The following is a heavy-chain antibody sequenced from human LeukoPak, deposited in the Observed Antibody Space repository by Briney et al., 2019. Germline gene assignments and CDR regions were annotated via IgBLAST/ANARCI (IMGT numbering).Heavy chain of an antibody. V-gene: IGHV1-69*13. D-gene: IGHD3-9*01. CDR3: AKDPRYFDSDY. CDR1: GGTFSSYA. Sequence: ASVKVSCKASGGTFSSYAISWVRQAPGQGLEWMGGIIPIFGTANYAQKFQGRVTITADESTSTAYMELNSLRAEDTAVYYCAKDPRYFDSDYWGQGTLVTVSS. CDR2: IIPIFGTA. J-gene: IGHJ4*02.